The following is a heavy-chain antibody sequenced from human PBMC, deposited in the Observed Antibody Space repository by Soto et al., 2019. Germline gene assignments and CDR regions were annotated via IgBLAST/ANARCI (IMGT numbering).Heavy chain of an antibody. CDR3: ARSDSTPYYYYDWDV. J-gene: IGHJ6*01. D-gene: IGHD3-22*01. V-gene: IGHV5-51*01. Sequence: GKSLKISCKGSGYSFTSYWIGWVRQMPGKGLEKMGNIYNGDSDTRYSPSIQGQVTISADKSINNTYLQWSSLKTSDTALFYFARSDSTPYYYYDWDVCGQWTRVTDYS. CDR1: GYSFTSYW. CDR2: IYNGDSDT.